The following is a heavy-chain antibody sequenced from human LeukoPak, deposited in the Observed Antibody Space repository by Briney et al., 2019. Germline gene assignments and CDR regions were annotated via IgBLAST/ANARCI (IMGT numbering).Heavy chain of an antibody. D-gene: IGHD6-6*01. CDR2: IYNSGST. V-gene: IGHV4-31*03. Sequence: SETLSLTCTVSGGSISSGGYYWSWIRQHPGKGLEWIGYIYNSGSTYYNPSLKSRVTISVDTSKNQFSLKLSSVTAADTAVYYCARGAYSSSSFSWFDPWGQGTLVTVSS. CDR3: ARGAYSSSSFSWFDP. J-gene: IGHJ5*02. CDR1: GGSISSGGYY.